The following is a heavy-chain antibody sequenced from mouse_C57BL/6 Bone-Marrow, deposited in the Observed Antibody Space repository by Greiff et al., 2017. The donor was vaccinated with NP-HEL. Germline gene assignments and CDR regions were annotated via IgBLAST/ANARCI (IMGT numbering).Heavy chain of an antibody. CDR2: IHPNSGST. CDR3: ERGLRYVDYYAMDD. Sequence: QVQLQQPGAELVKPGASVKLSCKASGYTFTSYWMHWVKQRPGQGLEWIGMIHPNSGSTNYNEKFKSKATLTVDKSSSTAYMQLSSLTSEDSAVYYCERGLRYVDYYAMDDWGQGTSVTVSS. CDR1: GYTFTSYW. J-gene: IGHJ4*01. V-gene: IGHV1-64*01. D-gene: IGHD1-1*01.